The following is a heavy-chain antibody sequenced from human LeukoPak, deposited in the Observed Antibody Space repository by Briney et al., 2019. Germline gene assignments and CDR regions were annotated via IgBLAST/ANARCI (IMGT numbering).Heavy chain of an antibody. D-gene: IGHD6-19*01. CDR1: GGSFSGYY. J-gene: IGHJ5*02. CDR3: ARDEVAGTRRWFDP. CDR2: IYYSGST. V-gene: IGHV4-59*01. Sequence: SETLSLTCAVYGGSFSGYYWSWIRQPPGKGLEWIGYIYYSGSTNYNPSLKSRVTISVDTSKNQFSLKLSSVTAADTAVYYCARDEVAGTRRWFDPWGQGTLVTVSS.